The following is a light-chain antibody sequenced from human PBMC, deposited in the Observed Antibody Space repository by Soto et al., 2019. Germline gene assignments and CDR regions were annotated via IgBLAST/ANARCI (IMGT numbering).Light chain of an antibody. CDR1: SSDVGSYNL. CDR2: EAN. Sequence: QSALTQPASVSGSPGQSITISCTGTSSDVGSYNLVSWYQQHPGKAPKLMIYEANKRPSGVSDRFSGSKSGNTASLTISGLQAEDEAEHYCSSYAGYSTSVVFGGGTKVTVL. J-gene: IGLJ2*01. CDR3: SSYAGYSTSVV. V-gene: IGLV2-23*01.